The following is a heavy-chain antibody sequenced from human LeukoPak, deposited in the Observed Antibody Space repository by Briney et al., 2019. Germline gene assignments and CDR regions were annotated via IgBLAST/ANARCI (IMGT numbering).Heavy chain of an antibody. CDR1: GFIFGVYA. D-gene: IGHD3-16*01. CDR3: AKGMRGGDAFDI. CDR2: ISWNSGSI. J-gene: IGHJ3*02. Sequence: SLTLSCGASGFIFGVYAMHGARGAPGGGVEWVSGISWNSGSIGYADSVKGRFPISRDNAKNSLYLQMNSLRAEDTALYYCAKGMRGGDAFDIWGQGTMVTVSS. V-gene: IGHV3-9*01.